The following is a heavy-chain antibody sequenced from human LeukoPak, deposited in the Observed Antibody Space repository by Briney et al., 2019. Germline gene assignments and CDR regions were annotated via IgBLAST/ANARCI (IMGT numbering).Heavy chain of an antibody. J-gene: IGHJ4*02. CDR1: GLTVNDNY. D-gene: IGHD4-17*01. V-gene: IGHV3-53*01. CDR2: IFPDGQT. CDR3: ARANPVYGDFDY. Sequence: GGSLRLSCALSGLTVNDNYMSWVRQAPGKGLEWVPLIFPDGQTYYADFVQGRFSISRDMSRNILFLDMSSLRAEDTAVFFCARANPVYGDFDYWGQGTLVTVSS.